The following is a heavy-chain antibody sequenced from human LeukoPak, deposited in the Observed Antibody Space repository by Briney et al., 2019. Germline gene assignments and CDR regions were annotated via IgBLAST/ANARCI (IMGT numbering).Heavy chain of an antibody. J-gene: IGHJ6*02. D-gene: IGHD6-13*01. CDR3: ARWSGIAAARSQFYYYGMDV. V-gene: IGHV4-61*01. Sequence: PSETLSLTCTVSGGSVSSGTYYWSWLRQPPGKGLEWIGYIYYSGSTNYNPSLKSRVTISVDTSKNQFSLKLTSVTAADTAVYYCARWSGIAAARSQFYYYGMDVWGQGTLVTVSS. CDR2: IYYSGST. CDR1: GGSVSSGTYY.